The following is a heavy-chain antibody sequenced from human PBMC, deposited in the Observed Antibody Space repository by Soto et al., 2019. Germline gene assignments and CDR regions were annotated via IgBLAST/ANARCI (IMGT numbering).Heavy chain of an antibody. CDR3: ARLLHDVFPWFDP. Sequence: SETLSLTCTVSGGSISSYYWSWIRRPPGKGLEWIGYIYYSGSTNYNPSLKSRVTISVDTSKNQFSLKLSSVTAADTAVYYCARLLHDVFPWFDPWGQGTLVTVSS. J-gene: IGHJ5*02. CDR1: GGSISSYY. V-gene: IGHV4-59*08. CDR2: IYYSGST. D-gene: IGHD3-16*01.